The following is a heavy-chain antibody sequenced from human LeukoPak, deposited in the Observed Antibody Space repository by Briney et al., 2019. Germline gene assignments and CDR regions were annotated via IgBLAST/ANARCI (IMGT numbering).Heavy chain of an antibody. D-gene: IGHD3-10*01. Sequence: ASVKVSCKASGYTFTSYDINWVRQATGQGLEWMGWMNPNSGNTGYAQKFQGRVTMTRNTSISTAYMELSSLRSEDTAVYYCARGLVRGVIMRYNWFDPWGQGTLVTVSS. V-gene: IGHV1-8*01. CDR1: GYTFTSYD. J-gene: IGHJ5*02. CDR2: MNPNSGNT. CDR3: ARGLVRGVIMRYNWFDP.